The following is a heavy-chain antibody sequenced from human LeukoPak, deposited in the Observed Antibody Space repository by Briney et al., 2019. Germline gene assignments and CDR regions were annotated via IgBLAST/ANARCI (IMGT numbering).Heavy chain of an antibody. V-gene: IGHV3-30-3*01. CDR2: ISCDGSKK. CDR3: ARDRGNSHYYNMDV. CDR1: GFTFSDHA. D-gene: IGHD3-10*01. Sequence: PGGSLRLSCEASGFTFSDHALRWVRQAPGKGLEWVAVISCDGSKKYYADSVKGRFTISRDNSRNTLYLQMNSLRVEDTAVFYCARDRGNSHYYNMDVWGQGTTVTVSS. J-gene: IGHJ6*02.